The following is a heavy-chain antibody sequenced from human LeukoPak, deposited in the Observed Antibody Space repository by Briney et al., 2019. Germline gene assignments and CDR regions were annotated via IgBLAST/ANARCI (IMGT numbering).Heavy chain of an antibody. J-gene: IGHJ6*02. CDR1: GFTFNSYG. D-gene: IGHD6-13*01. CDR3: ARDRQQRRYYYGMDV. Sequence: RSLRLSCAASGFTFNSYGMYWVRQAPGKVLEWVAVIWHDGSNKYYADSVKGRFTISRDNSKNTLYLQMNTLIVEDTALYYCARDRQQRRYYYGMDVWGQGTTVTVSS. V-gene: IGHV3-33*07. CDR2: IWHDGSNK.